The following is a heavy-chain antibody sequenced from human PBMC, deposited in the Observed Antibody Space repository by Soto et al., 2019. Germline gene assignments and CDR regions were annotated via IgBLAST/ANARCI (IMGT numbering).Heavy chain of an antibody. CDR3: ATAYAILTGNFDY. J-gene: IGHJ4*02. CDR1: GYTLTELS. V-gene: IGHV1-24*01. CDR2: FDPEDGET. D-gene: IGHD3-9*01. Sequence: VASVKVSCKVSGYTLTELSMHWVRQAPGKGLEWMGGFDPEDGETIYAQKFQGRVTMTEDTSTDTAYMELSSLRSEDTAVYYCATAYAILTGNFDYWGQGTLVTVSS.